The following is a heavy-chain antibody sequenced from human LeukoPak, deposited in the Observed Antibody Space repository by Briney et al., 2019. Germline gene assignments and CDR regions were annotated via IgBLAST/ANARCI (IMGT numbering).Heavy chain of an antibody. CDR2: IYPGDSDT. CDR1: GYSFTNYW. CDR3: ARRSHPGDYYYYMDV. V-gene: IGHV5-51*01. Sequence: GESLKISCKGSGYSFTNYWIGWVRQMPGKGLEWMGIIYPGDSDTRYSSSFQGQVTISADKSISTAYLQWSSLKASDTAMYYCARRSHPGDYYYYMDVWGKGTTVTVSS. J-gene: IGHJ6*03.